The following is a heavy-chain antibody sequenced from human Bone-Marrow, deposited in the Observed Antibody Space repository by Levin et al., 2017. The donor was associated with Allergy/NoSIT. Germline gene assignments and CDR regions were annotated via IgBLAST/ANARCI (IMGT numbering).Heavy chain of an antibody. CDR1: GYRFSSNW. D-gene: IGHD3-22*01. CDR3: AKVYGYFDSSGVLYYFDY. CDR2: IYPGDSDT. V-gene: IGHV5-51*07. J-gene: IGHJ4*02. Sequence: GESLKISCQASGYRFSSNWIAWVHQMPGKGLEWMGTIYPGDSDTRYSPSFEGQVTISADKSISTAYLPWRSLKASDSAMYYCAKVYGYFDSSGVLYYFDYWGQGTLVTVSS.